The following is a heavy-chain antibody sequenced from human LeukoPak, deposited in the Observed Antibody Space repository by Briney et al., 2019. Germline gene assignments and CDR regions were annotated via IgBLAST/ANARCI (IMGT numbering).Heavy chain of an antibody. D-gene: IGHD4-17*01. CDR2: ISAYNGNT. CDR1: GYTFTSYG. Sequence: ASVKVSCKASGYTFTSYGIGWVRQAPGQGLEWMGWISAYNGNTNYAQKLQGRVTMTTDTSTSTAYMELRSLRSDDTAVYYCARRDYVKNWFDPWGQGTLVTVSS. J-gene: IGHJ5*02. CDR3: ARRDYVKNWFDP. V-gene: IGHV1-18*01.